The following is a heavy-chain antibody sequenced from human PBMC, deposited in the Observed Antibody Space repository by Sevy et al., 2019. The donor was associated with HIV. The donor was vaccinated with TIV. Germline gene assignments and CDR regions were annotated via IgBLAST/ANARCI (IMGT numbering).Heavy chain of an antibody. CDR3: AKDLYYDTSLFDY. CDR2: ISGSYNST. J-gene: IGHJ4*02. D-gene: IGHD3-22*01. CDR1: GFTFSIYA. Sequence: GGSLRLSCAASGFTFSIYAMSWVRQAPGKGLEWVSGISGSYNSTYYADSVKGRFTISRDNSKNTLYLQMNSLRAEDTAVYYCAKDLYYDTSLFDYWGREPWSPSPQ. V-gene: IGHV3-23*01.